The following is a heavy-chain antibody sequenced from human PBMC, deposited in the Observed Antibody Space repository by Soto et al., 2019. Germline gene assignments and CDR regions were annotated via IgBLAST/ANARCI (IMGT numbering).Heavy chain of an antibody. CDR1: GHTFSSRE. D-gene: IGHD3-10*02. CDR2: ISAYNGNT. Sequence: VSSKAPGHTFSSREITWVRPAPGQGPVCMGWISAYNGNTSYAQNFHGRVTMTTDTCTSSAYMELRRLRPHDTAVHSCSVLRSRPFDSGGQGAMVTVS. V-gene: IGHV1-18*04. CDR3: SVLRSRPFDS. J-gene: IGHJ3*02.